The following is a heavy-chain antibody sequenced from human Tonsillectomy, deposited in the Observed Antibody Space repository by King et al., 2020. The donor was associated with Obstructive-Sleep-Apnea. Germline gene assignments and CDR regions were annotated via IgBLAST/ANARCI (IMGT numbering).Heavy chain of an antibody. CDR2: IKSKAYGETT. V-gene: IGHV3-15*01. J-gene: IGHJ4*02. CDR3: TSFERY. CDR1: GFTFDIAW. D-gene: IGHD3-9*01. Sequence: VQLVESGGDLVKPGGSLRLSCAGSGFTFDIAWMSWVRQAPGKGLEWVGRIKSKAYGETTDYAAPVKGRFTISRDDSKNTLYLQMNSLRTEDTAVYFCTSFERYWGQGALVTVSS.